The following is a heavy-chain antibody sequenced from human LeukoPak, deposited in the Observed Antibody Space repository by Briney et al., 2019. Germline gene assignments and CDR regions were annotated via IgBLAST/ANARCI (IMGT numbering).Heavy chain of an antibody. CDR1: GYILSRYA. CDR2: INAGNGNT. J-gene: IGHJ5*02. D-gene: IGHD1-20*01. Sequence: ASVKVSCKASGYILSRYAMNWVRQAPGQRLEWMGWINAGNGNTKYSQKFQGRVTITRDTSASTAYMELTSLKSDDTAMYYCLTEVLTDIDDHWGQGTRVTVSS. CDR3: LTEVLTDIDDH. V-gene: IGHV1-3*01.